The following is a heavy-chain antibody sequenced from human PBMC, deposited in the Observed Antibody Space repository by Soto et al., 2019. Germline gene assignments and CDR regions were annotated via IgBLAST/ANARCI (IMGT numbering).Heavy chain of an antibody. D-gene: IGHD3-3*01. J-gene: IGHJ6*03. CDR3: ASMDGGVLRFLEWSHYYYMDV. V-gene: IGHV4-59*01. CDR2: IYYSGST. CDR1: DDSITRYD. Sequence: SVTQSLTCTVGDDSITRYDWSWIRQPPGKGLEWIGYIYYSGSTNYNPSLKSRVTISVDTSKNQFSLKLSSVTAADTAVYYCASMDGGVLRFLEWSHYYYMDVWGKGTTVTVS.